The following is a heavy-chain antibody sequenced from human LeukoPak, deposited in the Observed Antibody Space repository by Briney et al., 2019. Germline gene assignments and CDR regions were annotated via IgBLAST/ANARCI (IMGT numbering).Heavy chain of an antibody. D-gene: IGHD3-22*01. Sequence: GGSLRLSCAASGFTLSTYAMSWVRQTPGKGLEWVAATSSSDAGTYHADSVRGRFTISRDNSKNTLYLQMNSLRAEDTAVYYCARGGRDSSGYPPSRDAFDIWGQGTMVTVSS. V-gene: IGHV3-23*01. CDR3: ARGGRDSSGYPPSRDAFDI. J-gene: IGHJ3*02. CDR1: GFTLSTYA. CDR2: TSSSDAGT.